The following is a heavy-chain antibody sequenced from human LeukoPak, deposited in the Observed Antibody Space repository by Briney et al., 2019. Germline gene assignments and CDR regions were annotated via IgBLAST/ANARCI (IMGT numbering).Heavy chain of an antibody. J-gene: IGHJ4*02. CDR3: ARGRMRWKSDSSGYRLETTDY. CDR1: GGTFSSYA. D-gene: IGHD3-22*01. Sequence: GASVKVSCKASGGTFSSYAISWVRQAPGQGLEWMGRIIPILGIANYAQKFQGRVTITADKSTSTAYMELSSLRSEDTAVYYCARGRMRWKSDSSGYRLETTDYWGQGTLVTVSS. V-gene: IGHV1-69*04. CDR2: IIPILGIA.